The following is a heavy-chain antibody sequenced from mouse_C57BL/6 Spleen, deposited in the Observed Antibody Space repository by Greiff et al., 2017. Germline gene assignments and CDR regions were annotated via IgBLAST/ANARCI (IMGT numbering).Heavy chain of an antibody. CDR1: GYSITSGYD. CDR3: ARRAYYYGSSYHYYAMGY. V-gene: IGHV3-1*01. J-gene: IGHJ4*01. Sequence: VQLKESGPGMVKPSQSLSLTCTVTGYSITSGYDWHWIRHFPGNKLEWMGYISYSGSTNYNPSLKSRISITHDTSKNHFFLKLNSVTTEDTATYYCARRAYYYGSSYHYYAMGYWGQGTSVTVSS. D-gene: IGHD1-1*01. CDR2: ISYSGST.